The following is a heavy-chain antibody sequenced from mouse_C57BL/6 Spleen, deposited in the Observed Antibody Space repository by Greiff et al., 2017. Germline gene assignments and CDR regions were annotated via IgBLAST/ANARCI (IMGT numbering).Heavy chain of an antibody. Sequence: VQRVESGAELVRPGASVTLSCKASGYTFTDYEMHWVKQTPVHGLEWIGAIDPETGGTAYNQKFKGKAILTADKSSSTAYMELRSLTSEDSAVYYCTRWSDYDERFAYWGQGTLVTVSA. CDR2: IDPETGGT. D-gene: IGHD2-4*01. CDR1: GYTFTDYE. V-gene: IGHV1-15*01. CDR3: TRWSDYDERFAY. J-gene: IGHJ3*01.